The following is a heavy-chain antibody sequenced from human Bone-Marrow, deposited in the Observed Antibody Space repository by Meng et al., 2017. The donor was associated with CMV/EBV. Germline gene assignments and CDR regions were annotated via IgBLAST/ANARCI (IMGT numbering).Heavy chain of an antibody. J-gene: IGHJ5*02. CDR2: ISSSGSTK. V-gene: IGHV3-48*03. Sequence: GGSLRLSCAVSGFTFSSYEMNWVRQAPGKGLEWVSYISSSGSTKYYADSVEGRFTISRDNANNSLYLQMNSLIAEDTAVYYCARDSDYSNYNWFDPWGQGTLVTVSS. CDR1: GFTFSSYE. D-gene: IGHD4-11*01. CDR3: ARDSDYSNYNWFDP.